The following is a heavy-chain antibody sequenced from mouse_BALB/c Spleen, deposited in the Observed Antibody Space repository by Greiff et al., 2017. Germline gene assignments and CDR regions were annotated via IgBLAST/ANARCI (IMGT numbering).Heavy chain of an antibody. D-gene: IGHD1-1*01. V-gene: IGHV1-54*01. CDR2: IFPGSGNT. Sequence: QVQLQQSGAELVRPGTSVKVSCKASGYAFTNYLIEWVKQRPGQGLEWIGWIFPGSGNTKYNEKFKGKATLTADTSSSTAYMQLSSLTSEDSAVYFCARNYGSSGDSYAMDYWGQGTSVTVSS. J-gene: IGHJ4*01. CDR1: GYAFTNYL. CDR3: ARNYGSSGDSYAMDY.